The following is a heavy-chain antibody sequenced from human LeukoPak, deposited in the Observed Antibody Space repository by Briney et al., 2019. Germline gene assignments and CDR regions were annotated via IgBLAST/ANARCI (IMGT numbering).Heavy chain of an antibody. Sequence: SSETLSLTCTVSGGSISSSSYYWGWIRQPPGKGLEWIGEINHSGSTNYNPSLKSRVTISVDTSKNQFSLKLSSVTAADTAVYYCARAKLGYCSGGSCYLSNSWFDPWGQGTLVTVSS. CDR3: ARAKLGYCSGGSCYLSNSWFDP. CDR2: INHSGST. J-gene: IGHJ5*02. V-gene: IGHV4-39*07. D-gene: IGHD2-15*01. CDR1: GGSISSSSYY.